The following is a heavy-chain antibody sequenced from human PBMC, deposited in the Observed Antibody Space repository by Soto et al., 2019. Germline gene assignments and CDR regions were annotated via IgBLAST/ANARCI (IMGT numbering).Heavy chain of an antibody. CDR2: IIPIFGTA. CDR3: AREIGCSSTSCPGVNHDAFHI. Sequence: SVKVSCKASGGTFSSYAISWVRQAPGQGLEWMGGIIPIFGTANYAQKFQGRVTITADESTSTAYMELSSLRSEDTAVYYCAREIGCSSTSCPGVNHDAFHIWGQGTMVTVSS. V-gene: IGHV1-69*13. CDR1: GGTFSSYA. J-gene: IGHJ3*02. D-gene: IGHD2-2*01.